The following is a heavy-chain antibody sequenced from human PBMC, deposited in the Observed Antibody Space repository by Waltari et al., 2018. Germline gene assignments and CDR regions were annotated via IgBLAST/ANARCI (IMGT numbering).Heavy chain of an antibody. J-gene: IGHJ4*02. CDR3: ARLDYYDSSGYPYYFDY. CDR2: VYSSGGT. D-gene: IGHD3-22*01. CDR1: DDSIRRHNFY. Sequence: QLRLQESGPRLVKPSETLSLPCSVSDDSIRRHNFYWAWIRQPPGRGLEWIGSVYSSGGTFYNPSLRSRVTISVEKSKKQFSLRLTSMTAADTSVYYCARLDYYDSSGYPYYFDYWGQGTLVTVSS. V-gene: IGHV4-39*01.